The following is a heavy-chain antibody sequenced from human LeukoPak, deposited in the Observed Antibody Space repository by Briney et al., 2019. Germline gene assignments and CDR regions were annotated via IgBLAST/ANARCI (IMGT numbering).Heavy chain of an antibody. D-gene: IGHD4-23*01. V-gene: IGHV3-11*04. CDR3: VRGNDYGGPHY. CDR1: GFTFSDYY. Sequence: GGSLRLSCAASGFTFSDYYMSWIRQAPGKGLEWVSYISSSGSTIYYADSVKGRFTISRDNAKNSLFLQMNSLRAEDAAVYYCVRGNDYGGPHYWGQGTLVTVSS. J-gene: IGHJ4*02. CDR2: ISSSGSTI.